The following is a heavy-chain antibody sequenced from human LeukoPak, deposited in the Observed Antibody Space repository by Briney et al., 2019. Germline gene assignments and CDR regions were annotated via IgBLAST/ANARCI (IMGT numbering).Heavy chain of an antibody. CDR1: GFTFSDYY. CDR2: ISSSSSYT. CDR3: ARGRQVGATYYFDY. D-gene: IGHD1-26*01. V-gene: IGHV3-11*06. J-gene: IGHJ4*02. Sequence: GGSLRLSCAASGFTFSDYYMSWIRQAPGKGLEWVSYISSSSSYTNYADSVKGRFTISRENAKNSLYLQMNSLRAEDTAVYYCARGRQVGATYYFDYWGQGTLVTVSS.